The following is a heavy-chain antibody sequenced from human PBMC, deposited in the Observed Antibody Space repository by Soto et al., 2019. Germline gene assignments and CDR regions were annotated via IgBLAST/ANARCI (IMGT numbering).Heavy chain of an antibody. CDR1: GFTFSRYW. CDR2: IGSDGSPT. D-gene: IGHD4-17*01. CDR3: ARGSGYGDYFYCDY. V-gene: IGHV3-74*01. Sequence: EVQLVESGGGVVQPGGSLRLSCSASGFTFSRYWINWVRQAPGKGLVWVSRIGSDGSPTRYADYVKGRFTISRDNVKNTLYLEMSSPRAEGTALYCDARGSGYGDYFYCDYWGQGTLVTVSS. J-gene: IGHJ4*02.